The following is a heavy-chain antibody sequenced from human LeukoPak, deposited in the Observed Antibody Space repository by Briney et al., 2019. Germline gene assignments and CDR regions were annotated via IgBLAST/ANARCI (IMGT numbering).Heavy chain of an antibody. CDR1: GYTFTIYY. V-gene: IGHV1-46*01. CDR2: INPSGGST. Sequence: ASVTVSFKASGYTFTIYYMHWVRQAPGQGLEGMGIINPSGGSTSYAQKFQCRVTMTRDMSTSTVYMELSSLRSEDTAVYYCARRYNWNDHNFDYWGQGALVTVSS. J-gene: IGHJ4*02. CDR3: ARRYNWNDHNFDY. D-gene: IGHD1-1*01.